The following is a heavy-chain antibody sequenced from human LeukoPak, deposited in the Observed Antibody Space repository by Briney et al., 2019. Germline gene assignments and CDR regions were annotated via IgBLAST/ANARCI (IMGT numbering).Heavy chain of an antibody. J-gene: IGHJ6*03. CDR3: ARHESIAARRGYYYYYMDV. Sequence: SETLSLTCTVSGGSISSYYWSWIRQPPGKGLEWIGYIYTSGSTNYNPSLKGRVTISVDTSKNQFSLKLSSVTAADTAVYYCARHESIAARRGYYYYYMDVWGKGTTVTVSS. CDR2: IYTSGST. CDR1: GGSISSYY. D-gene: IGHD6-6*01. V-gene: IGHV4-4*09.